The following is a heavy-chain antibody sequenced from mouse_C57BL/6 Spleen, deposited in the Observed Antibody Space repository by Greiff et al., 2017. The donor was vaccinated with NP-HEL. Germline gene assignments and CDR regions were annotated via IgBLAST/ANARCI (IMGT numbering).Heavy chain of an antibody. Sequence: VQLQQSGPELVKPGASVKISCKASGYTFTDYYMNWVKQSHGKSLEWIGDINPNNGGTSYNQKFKGKATLTVDKSSSTAYMELRSLTSEDSAVYYCAREPLYYGRSLFAYWGQGTLVTVSA. V-gene: IGHV1-26*01. CDR2: INPNNGGT. CDR3: AREPLYYGRSLFAY. D-gene: IGHD1-1*01. J-gene: IGHJ3*01. CDR1: GYTFTDYY.